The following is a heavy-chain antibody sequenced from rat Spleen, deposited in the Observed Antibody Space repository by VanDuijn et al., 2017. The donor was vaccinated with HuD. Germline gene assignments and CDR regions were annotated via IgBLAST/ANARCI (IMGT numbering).Heavy chain of an antibody. V-gene: IGHV5-58*01. CDR1: GFTFSSYW. D-gene: IGHD1-4*01. J-gene: IGHJ2*01. CDR2: INIDGGST. CDR3: SRTRHDTGIPEY. Sequence: EVQLVETGGGLVQPGRSLKLSCVASGFTFSSYWMYWIRQSPGKGLEWVSSINIDGGSTFYADSVKGRLTISRDNAENTVYLQMNSLRSEDTANYYCSRTRHDTGIPEYWGHGVLVTVSS.